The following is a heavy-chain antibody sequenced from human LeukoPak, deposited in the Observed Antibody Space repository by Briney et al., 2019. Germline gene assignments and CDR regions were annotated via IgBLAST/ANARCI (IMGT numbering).Heavy chain of an antibody. J-gene: IGHJ1*01. D-gene: IGHD6-19*01. CDR2: INQDGSEK. CDR1: GFTFSDFW. V-gene: IGHV3-7*05. CDR3: ARSGMAVAATPWD. Sequence: GGSLRLSCAASGFTFSDFWVTWVRQAPGRGLEWVAHINQDGSEKYSVDSVRGRFTISRDNVKNSLFLQINILRAEDTAVYYCARSGMAVAATPWDWGQGTLVTVSS.